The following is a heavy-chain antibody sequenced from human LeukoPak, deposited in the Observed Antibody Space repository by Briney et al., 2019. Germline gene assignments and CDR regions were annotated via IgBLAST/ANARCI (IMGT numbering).Heavy chain of an antibody. D-gene: IGHD4-17*01. CDR2: IYSSGST. CDR1: GGSISSYY. CDR3: ARSDYGDFFDY. V-gene: IGHV4-59*01. Sequence: TSETLSHTCTVSGGSISSYYWSWIRQPPGKGLEWVGYIYSSGSTIYNPSLESRVTISIDTSKNLFSLKLSSVTAADTAVYYCARSDYGDFFDYWGQGTLVTVSS. J-gene: IGHJ4*02.